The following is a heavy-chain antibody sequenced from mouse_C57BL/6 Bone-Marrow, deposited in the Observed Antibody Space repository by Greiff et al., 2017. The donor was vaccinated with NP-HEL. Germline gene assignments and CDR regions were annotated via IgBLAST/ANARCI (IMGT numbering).Heavy chain of an antibody. CDR3: TTPWGGYYGSRDLAY. J-gene: IGHJ3*01. V-gene: IGHV14-4*01. CDR2: IDPENGDT. CDR1: GFNIKDDY. D-gene: IGHD1-1*01. Sequence: EVQLQQSGAELVRPGASVKLSCTASGFNIKDDYMHWVKQRPEQGLEGIGWIDPENGDTEYASKFQGKATITADTSSNTAYLQLSSLTSEDTAVYYCTTPWGGYYGSRDLAYWGQGTLVTVSA.